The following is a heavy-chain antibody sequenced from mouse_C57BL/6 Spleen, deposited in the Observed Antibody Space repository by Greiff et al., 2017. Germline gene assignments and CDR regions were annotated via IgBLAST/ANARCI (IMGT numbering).Heavy chain of an antibody. CDR3: ARHTGTGAMDD. CDR1: GFTFSSYG. D-gene: IGHD4-1*01. CDR2: ISSGGSYT. J-gene: IGHJ4*01. Sequence: EVKVVESGGDLVKPGGSLKLSCAASGFTFSSYGMSWVRQTPDKRLEWVATISSGGSYTYYPDSVKGRFTISRDNAKNTLYLQMSSLKSEDTAMYYCARHTGTGAMDDWGQGTSVTVSP. V-gene: IGHV5-6*01.